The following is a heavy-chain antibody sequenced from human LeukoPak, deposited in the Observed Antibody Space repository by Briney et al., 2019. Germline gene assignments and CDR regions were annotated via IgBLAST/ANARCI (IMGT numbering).Heavy chain of an antibody. D-gene: IGHD4-11*01. J-gene: IGHJ3*02. CDR1: GFTFSSYG. CDR2: IWYDGSNK. CDR3: AREISYSDYPSGDAFDN. V-gene: IGHV3-33*01. Sequence: PPGRSLRLSCAASGFTFSSYGMHWVRQAPGKGLEWVAVIWYDGSNKYYADSVKGRFTISRDNSKNTLYLQMNSLRAEDTAVYFCAREISYSDYPSGDAFDNWGQGTMVTVSS.